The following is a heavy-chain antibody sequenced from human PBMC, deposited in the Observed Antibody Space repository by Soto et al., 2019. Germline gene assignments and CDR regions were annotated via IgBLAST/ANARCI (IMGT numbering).Heavy chain of an antibody. CDR2: ISDYNGNT. CDR3: ARELALRYFDWSPDY. V-gene: IGHV1-18*01. D-gene: IGHD3-9*01. Sequence: ASVKVSCKTSGYTFTNYGISWVRQAPGQGFEWMGWISDYNGNTNYAQKFQGRVIMTTDTSTSTAYMELRSLRSDDTAVYYCARELALRYFDWSPDYWGQGTLVTVSS. CDR1: GYTFTNYG. J-gene: IGHJ4*02.